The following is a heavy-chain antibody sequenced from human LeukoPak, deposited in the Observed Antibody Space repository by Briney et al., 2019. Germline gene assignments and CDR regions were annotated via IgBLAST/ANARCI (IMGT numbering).Heavy chain of an antibody. V-gene: IGHV3-74*01. D-gene: IGHD5-18*01. Sequence: GGSLRLSCAASGFTFSSYWMHWVRQAPGKGLVWVSRINTDGSSTSYADSVKGRFTISRDNAKNSLYLQMNSLRAEDTAVYYCARDDGGKQLWPADYWGQGTLVTVSS. CDR2: INTDGSST. CDR1: GFTFSSYW. CDR3: ARDDGGKQLWPADY. J-gene: IGHJ4*02.